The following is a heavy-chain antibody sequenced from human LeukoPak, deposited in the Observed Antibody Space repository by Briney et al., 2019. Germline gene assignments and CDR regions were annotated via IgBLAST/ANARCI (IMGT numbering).Heavy chain of an antibody. V-gene: IGHV3-23*01. CDR1: GFTFSSYA. Sequence: GSLRLSCAASGFTFSSYAMSWVRQAPGKGLEWVSAISGSGGSTYYADSVKGRFTISRDNSKNTLYLQMNSLRAEDTAVYYCASLRDGPKNNDYWGQGTLVTVFS. CDR3: ASLRDGPKNNDY. J-gene: IGHJ4*02. CDR2: ISGSGGST.